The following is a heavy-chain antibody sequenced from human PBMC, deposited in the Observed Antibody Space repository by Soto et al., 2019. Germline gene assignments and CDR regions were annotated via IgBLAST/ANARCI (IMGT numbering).Heavy chain of an antibody. CDR2: ISWNGAFI. V-gene: IGHV3-9*01. CDR1: GFDFDDHA. CDR3: TRDIFRTITTVDF. Sequence: EVQLVESGGGLVQPGRSLRLSCVASGFDFDDHAMSWVRQAPGKGLEWVSGISWNGAFIGYANSVSGRFTISRDDAKNSLYLQMNSLRPEDTALYYCTRDIFRTITTVDFWVQGTLVTVSS. D-gene: IGHD4-4*01. J-gene: IGHJ4*02.